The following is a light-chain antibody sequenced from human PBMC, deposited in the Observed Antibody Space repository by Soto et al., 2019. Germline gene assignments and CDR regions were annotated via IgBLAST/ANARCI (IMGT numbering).Light chain of an antibody. CDR2: GAS. CDR3: QQYGHSLWT. V-gene: IGKV3-20*01. Sequence: EIVLTQSPGTLSLSPGERATLSCRASQSVTNNYLAWFQQKPGQAPRLLMYGASSRATGIPDRFSGSGSGTDFTLTISRLEPEDYAVYYCQQYGHSLWTFGQGTKVDIK. CDR1: QSVTNNY. J-gene: IGKJ1*01.